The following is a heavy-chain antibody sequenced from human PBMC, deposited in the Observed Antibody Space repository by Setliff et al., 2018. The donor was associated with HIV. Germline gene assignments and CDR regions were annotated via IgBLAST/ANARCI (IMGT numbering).Heavy chain of an antibody. V-gene: IGHV1-46*01. CDR3: VRGYRSAWNSWFDA. CDR2: LNPSEGTT. J-gene: IGHJ5*02. Sequence: ASVKVSCKASGYTFTTYYIHWVRQAPGQGPEWMGILNPSEGTTSFAQKFQGRVTMTRDTSTSTAYMDLSSLRADDTAVYYCVRGYRSAWNSWFDAWGQGTRVTVSS. D-gene: IGHD6-19*01. CDR1: GYTFTTYY.